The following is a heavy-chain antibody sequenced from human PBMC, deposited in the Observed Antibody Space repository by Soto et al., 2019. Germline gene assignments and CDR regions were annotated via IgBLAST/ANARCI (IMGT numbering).Heavy chain of an antibody. V-gene: IGHV4-59*08. Sequence: NPSETLSLTCTVSGGSISSYYWSWIRQPPGKGLEWIGYIYYSGSTNYNPSLKSRVTISVDTSKNQFSLEPSPVTGADTAVFFLARPNGPLHRGYYYDMDVWGQGTTVTVSS. CDR1: GGSISSYY. J-gene: IGHJ6*02. CDR3: ARPNGPLHRGYYYDMDV. CDR2: IYYSGST. D-gene: IGHD7-27*01.